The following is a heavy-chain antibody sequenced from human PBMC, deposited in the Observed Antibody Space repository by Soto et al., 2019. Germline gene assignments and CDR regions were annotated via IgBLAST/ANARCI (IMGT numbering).Heavy chain of an antibody. V-gene: IGHV1-18*01. CDR2: ISAYNGHT. Sequence: QVQLVQSGAEVKKPGASVKVSCKASGYTFTSYGISWVRQAPGQGLEWMGWISAYNGHTKYAQKLQCRVSTATYTSTSTAYMELRSLTSHLTALYHCTRMDPTILNWGQGTLATVSS. D-gene: IGHD3-10*01. CDR3: TRMDPTILN. CDR1: GYTFTSYG. J-gene: IGHJ4*02.